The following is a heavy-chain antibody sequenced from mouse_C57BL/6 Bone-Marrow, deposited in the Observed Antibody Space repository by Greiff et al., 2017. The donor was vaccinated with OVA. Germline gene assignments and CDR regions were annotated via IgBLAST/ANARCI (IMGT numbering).Heavy chain of an antibody. CDR3: ARRGDYYSNKGFAY. D-gene: IGHD2-5*01. V-gene: IGHV5-12*01. CDR1: GFTFSDYY. CDR2: ISNGGGST. Sequence: EVMLVESGGGLVQPGGSLKLSCAASGFTFSDYYMYWVRQTPEKRLEWVAYISNGGGSTYYPDTVKGRFTISRDNAKNTLYLQMSRLKSEDTAMYYCARRGDYYSNKGFAYWGQGTLVTVSA. J-gene: IGHJ3*01.